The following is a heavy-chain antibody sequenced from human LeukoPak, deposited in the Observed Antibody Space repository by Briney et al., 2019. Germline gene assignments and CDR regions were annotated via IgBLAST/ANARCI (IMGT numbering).Heavy chain of an antibody. V-gene: IGHV1-46*01. CDR3: ARGLPRSPLTQYGSETDAFDI. CDR1: GYTFTSYC. D-gene: IGHD3-10*01. Sequence: ASVKVSCKASGYTFTSYCMNWVRQAPGQGLEWMGIMNPSGGSTNYAQKFQGRVTMTRDMSTSTVYMELSSLRSEDTAVYYCARGLPRSPLTQYGSETDAFDIWGQGTMVTVSS. CDR2: MNPSGGST. J-gene: IGHJ3*02.